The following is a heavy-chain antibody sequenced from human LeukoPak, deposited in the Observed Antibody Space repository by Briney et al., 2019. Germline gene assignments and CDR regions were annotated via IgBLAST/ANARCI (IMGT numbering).Heavy chain of an antibody. V-gene: IGHV1-69*13. CDR1: GGTFNTYA. CDR3: ARRGDTTMVWGGHYFDY. CDR2: IIPIFATP. Sequence: ASVKVSCKASGGTFNTYAISWVRQAPGQGLEWMGRIIPIFATPNYAQKFQGRVTITADESTSTAYMELSSLRSEDTAVYYCARRGDTTMVWGGHYFDYWGQGTLVTVSS. D-gene: IGHD5-18*01. J-gene: IGHJ4*02.